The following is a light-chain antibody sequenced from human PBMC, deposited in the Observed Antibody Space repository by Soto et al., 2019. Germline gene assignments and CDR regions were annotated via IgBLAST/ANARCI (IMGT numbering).Light chain of an antibody. CDR2: AS. CDR1: QSVSDSY. J-gene: IGKJ3*01. Sequence: EIVLTQSPGTLSVSPGERATLSCRASQSVSDSYLAWYQQKPGQAPRLLIYASSRAAGIPDRFSGSGSGTDFTLTISRLEPEDFAVYYCQHYGTSALFGPGTKVDIK. CDR3: QHYGTSAL. V-gene: IGKV3-20*01.